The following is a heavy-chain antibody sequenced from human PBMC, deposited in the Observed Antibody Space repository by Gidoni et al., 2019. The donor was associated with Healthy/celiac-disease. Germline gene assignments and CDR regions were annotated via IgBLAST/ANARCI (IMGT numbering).Heavy chain of an antibody. V-gene: IGHV3-15*01. D-gene: IGHD3-22*01. CDR1: GFPFSNAW. Sequence: EVQLVESGGGLVKPGGSLRLSCAASGFPFSNAWMSWVRQAPGKGLEWVGRIKSKTDGGTTDYAAPVKGRFTISRDDSKNTLYLQMNSLKTEDTAVYYCTTSMIVVVINAFDIWGQGTMVTVSS. CDR2: IKSKTDGGTT. CDR3: TTSMIVVVINAFDI. J-gene: IGHJ3*02.